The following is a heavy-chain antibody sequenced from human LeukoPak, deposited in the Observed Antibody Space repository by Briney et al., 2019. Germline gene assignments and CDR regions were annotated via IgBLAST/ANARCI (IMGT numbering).Heavy chain of an antibody. Sequence: GASVKVCCKASGGTFSSYAISWVRQAPGQGLEWMGGIIPIFGTANYAQKFQGRVTITADESTSTAYMELSSLRSEDTAVYYCARDAPTGVVVVPAALSSLDYWGQGTLVTVSS. D-gene: IGHD2-2*01. CDR1: GGTFSSYA. CDR2: IIPIFGTA. CDR3: ARDAPTGVVVVPAALSSLDY. J-gene: IGHJ4*02. V-gene: IGHV1-69*13.